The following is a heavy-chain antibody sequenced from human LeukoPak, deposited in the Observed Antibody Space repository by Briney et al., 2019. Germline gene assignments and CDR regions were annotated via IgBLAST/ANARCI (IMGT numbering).Heavy chain of an antibody. CDR3: ARDLWNFYDDSGYNRDFDS. D-gene: IGHD3-22*01. V-gene: IGHV1-18*01. J-gene: IGHJ5*01. CDR2: ISAYNGNT. CDR1: GYTFTSYG. Sequence: ASVKVSCKASGYTFTSYGISWVRQAPGQGLERMGWISAYNGNTNYAQKLQGRVTMTTDTSTSTAYMELRSLRSDDTAVYYCARDLWNFYDDSGYNRDFDSWGQGTLVTVSS.